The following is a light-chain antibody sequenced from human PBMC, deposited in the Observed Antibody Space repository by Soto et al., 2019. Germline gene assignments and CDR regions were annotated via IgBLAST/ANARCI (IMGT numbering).Light chain of an antibody. CDR2: AAS. CDR3: QPSYSTPLT. J-gene: IGKJ3*01. Sequence: DIQMTQSPSSLSASVGDRVTITCRASQSISSYLNWYQQKPGKAPKLLIDAASSLQSGVPSRFSGSGSGTDFTLTISSLQPEDFATYYCQPSYSTPLTFGPGTKVDIK. CDR1: QSISSY. V-gene: IGKV1-39*01.